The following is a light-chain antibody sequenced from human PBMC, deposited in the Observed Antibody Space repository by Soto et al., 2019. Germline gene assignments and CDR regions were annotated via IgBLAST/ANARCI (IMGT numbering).Light chain of an antibody. Sequence: DIQMTQSPSTLSASVGDRVTMPCRSSQSISIWLAWYQQKPGKAPKLLIYDASSLESGVPSRFSGSGSGTEFTLTISRLQPDDFAVYYCQQYNNWPPGTFGRGTKVDIK. CDR3: QQYNNWPPGT. CDR2: DAS. J-gene: IGKJ1*01. CDR1: QSISIW. V-gene: IGKV1-5*01.